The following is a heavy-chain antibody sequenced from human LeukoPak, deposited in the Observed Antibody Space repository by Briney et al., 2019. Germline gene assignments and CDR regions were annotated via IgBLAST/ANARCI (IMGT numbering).Heavy chain of an antibody. V-gene: IGHV4-38-2*02. Sequence: TASETLSLTCTVSAYSISSGYYWGWIRQPPGKGLEWIGSIYDSGSTYYNPSLKSRVTISVDTSKNQFSLRLNSLTAADTAVYYCTRDHYLSGFTWGQGTLVTVSS. CDR1: AYSISSGYY. J-gene: IGHJ4*02. D-gene: IGHD3-10*01. CDR3: TRDHYLSGFT. CDR2: IYDSGST.